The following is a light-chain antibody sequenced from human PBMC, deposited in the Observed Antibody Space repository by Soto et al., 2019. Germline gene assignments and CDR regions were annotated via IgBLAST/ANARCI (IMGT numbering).Light chain of an antibody. V-gene: IGKV3-15*01. CDR1: QSVSGN. J-gene: IGKJ1*01. CDR3: QQYSNWPPWT. Sequence: EIVMTQSPAPLSVSPGERATLSCRARQSVSGNLAWYQQKPGQAPRLLIYDAPTRTTGIPARFGGSGSATEFTLTISSLQSEDFAVYYCQQYSNWPPWTFGQGTKVEIK. CDR2: DAP.